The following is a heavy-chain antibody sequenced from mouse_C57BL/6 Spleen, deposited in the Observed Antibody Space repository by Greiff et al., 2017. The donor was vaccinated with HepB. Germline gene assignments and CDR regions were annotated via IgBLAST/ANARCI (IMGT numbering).Heavy chain of an antibody. CDR1: GYSITSGYY. J-gene: IGHJ1*03. CDR3: ARGPVGRKYFDV. Sequence: EVQLVESGPGLVKPSQSLSLTCSVTGYSITSGYYWNWIRQFPGNKLEWMGYISYDGSNNYNPSLKNRISITRDTSKNQFFLKLNSVTTEDTATYYCARGPVGRKYFDVWGTGTTVTVSS. D-gene: IGHD4-1*01. V-gene: IGHV3-6*01. CDR2: ISYDGSN.